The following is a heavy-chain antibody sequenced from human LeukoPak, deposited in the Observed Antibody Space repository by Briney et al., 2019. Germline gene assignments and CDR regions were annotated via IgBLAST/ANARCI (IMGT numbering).Heavy chain of an antibody. CDR1: GFTFSSYE. J-gene: IGHJ4*02. Sequence: PGGSLRLSCAASGFTFSSYEMNWVRQAPGKGLEWVSYISSSGSTIYYADSVKGRFTISRDNAKNSLYLQMNSLRAEDTAVYYCARGKYYDSSGYYVYWGQGTLVTVS. CDR2: ISSSGSTI. CDR3: ARGKYYDSSGYYVY. D-gene: IGHD3-22*01. V-gene: IGHV3-48*03.